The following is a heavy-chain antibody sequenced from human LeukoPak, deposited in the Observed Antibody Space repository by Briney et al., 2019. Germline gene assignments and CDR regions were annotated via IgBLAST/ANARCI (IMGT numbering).Heavy chain of an antibody. CDR1: GGSISNHY. D-gene: IGHD6-13*01. J-gene: IGHJ4*02. CDR2: IYYSGST. CDR3: ARGSFGIAAAGTQYFDY. Sequence: PSETLSLTCTVSGGSISNHYWNWIRQPPGKGLEWIGHIYYSGSTNYNPSLKSRVTISVDTSKNQFSLKLSSVTAADTAVYYCARGSFGIAAAGTQYFDYWGQGTLVTVSS. V-gene: IGHV4-59*08.